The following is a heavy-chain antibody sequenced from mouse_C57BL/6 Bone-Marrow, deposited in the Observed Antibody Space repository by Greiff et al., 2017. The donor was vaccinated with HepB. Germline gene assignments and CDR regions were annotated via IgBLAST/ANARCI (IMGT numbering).Heavy chain of an antibody. CDR2: IWRGGST. CDR1: GFSLTSYG. CDR3: AKVNYSNYGFAY. J-gene: IGHJ3*01. Sequence: QVQLKESGPGLVQPSQSLSITCTVSGFSLTSYGVHWVRQSPGKGLEWLGVIWRGGSTDYNAAFMSRLSTTKDNSKSQVFFKMNSLQADDTARYYCAKVNYSNYGFAYWGQGTLVTVSA. V-gene: IGHV2-5*01. D-gene: IGHD2-5*01.